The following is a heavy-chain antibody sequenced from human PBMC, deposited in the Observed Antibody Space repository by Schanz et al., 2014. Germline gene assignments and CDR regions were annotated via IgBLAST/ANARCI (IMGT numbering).Heavy chain of an antibody. D-gene: IGHD4-17*01. CDR3: AIRYGDRTL. V-gene: IGHV1-8*01. CDR2: MNPTTGNR. CDR1: GYTVSALA. J-gene: IGHJ4*02. Sequence: QVQLLQSGSEVKKPGASVKVSCEISGYTVSALAMHWVRQAPGKGLEWMGWMNPTTGNRGYAQNFQGRVTMTRDTSLKTAYMEMTDLKFEDAGLYYCAIRYGDRTLWGQGTLIAVSS.